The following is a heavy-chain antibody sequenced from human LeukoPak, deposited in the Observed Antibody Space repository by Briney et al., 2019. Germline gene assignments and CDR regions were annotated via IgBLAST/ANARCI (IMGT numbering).Heavy chain of an antibody. CDR2: ISSSSSAI. CDR3: AREEEYGMDV. CDR1: GFTFSSSA. V-gene: IGHV3-48*01. Sequence: AGGSLRLSCTASGFTFSSSAMSWVRQAPGKGLEWVSYISSSSSAIYYADSVKGRFTISRDNAKNSLYLQMNSLRAEDTAVYYCAREEEYGMDVWGQGTTVTVSS. J-gene: IGHJ6*02.